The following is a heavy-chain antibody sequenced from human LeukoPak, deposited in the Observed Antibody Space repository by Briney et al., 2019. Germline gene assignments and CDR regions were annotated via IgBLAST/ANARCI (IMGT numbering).Heavy chain of an antibody. V-gene: IGHV1-2*02. CDR1: GYTFTDSY. CDR3: ARDGRLTIFVRGIITEGSPPKN. Sequence: GASAKVSCKASGYTFTDSYMHWVRQAPGRGLEWMGWINPKTGGTNYAQRFQGRVTMTRDTSIRTAYMELNSLRSDDTAVYYCARDGRLTIFVRGIITEGSPPKNWGQGTLVTVSS. CDR2: INPKTGGT. D-gene: IGHD3-10*01. J-gene: IGHJ4*02.